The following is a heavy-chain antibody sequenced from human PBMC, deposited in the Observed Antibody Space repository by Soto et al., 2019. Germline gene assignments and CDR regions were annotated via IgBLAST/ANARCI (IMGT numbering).Heavy chain of an antibody. J-gene: IGHJ6*02. V-gene: IGHV4-59*01. Sequence: SETLSLTCTVSGGSFSPNYWSWIRQPPGKGLEWVGYIYYGGTTSYNPSLQSRVTISVDTSKNQFSLKLSSVTAADTAVYYCAGGELGNSYYYGMDVWGQGTTVTVSS. CDR2: IYYGGTT. D-gene: IGHD7-27*01. CDR3: AGGELGNSYYYGMDV. CDR1: GGSFSPNY.